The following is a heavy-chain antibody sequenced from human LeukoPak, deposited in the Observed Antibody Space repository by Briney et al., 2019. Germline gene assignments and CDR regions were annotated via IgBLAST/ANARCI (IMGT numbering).Heavy chain of an antibody. CDR1: GGSVRDSSFY. Sequence: SETLSLTCTVSGGSVRDSSFYWGWLRQPPGKGLEWIGDIYFTGSTYYNPSVKSRVTMSLDTSKNQFSLKLSSVTAADTAVYYCASSDSSGYGPDAFDIWGQGTMVTVSS. CDR3: ASSDSSGYGPDAFDI. V-gene: IGHV4-39*07. J-gene: IGHJ3*02. D-gene: IGHD3-22*01. CDR2: IYFTGST.